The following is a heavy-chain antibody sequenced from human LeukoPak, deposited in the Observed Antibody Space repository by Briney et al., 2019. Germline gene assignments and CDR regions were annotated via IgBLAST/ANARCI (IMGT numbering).Heavy chain of an antibody. CDR1: GFTFSSYD. D-gene: IGHD6-19*01. V-gene: IGHV3-48*03. Sequence: GGSLRLSCAASGFTFSSYDMSWVRQAPGKGLEWVSYISSSGSTIYYADSVKGRFTISRDNAKNSLYLQMNSLRAEDTAVYYCARAVAGDAFDIWGQGTMVTVSS. CDR2: ISSSGSTI. J-gene: IGHJ3*02. CDR3: ARAVAGDAFDI.